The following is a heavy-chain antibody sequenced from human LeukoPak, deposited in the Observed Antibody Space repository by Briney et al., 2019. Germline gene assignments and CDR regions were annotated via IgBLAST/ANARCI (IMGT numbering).Heavy chain of an antibody. CDR1: GFTFSSYA. CDR2: ISGSGGST. CDR3: AKDAGYYGSGSYYNPPYFDY. J-gene: IGHJ4*02. V-gene: IGHV3-23*01. Sequence: GGSLRLSCAASGFTFSSYAMSWVRQAPGRGLEWVSAISGSGGSTYYADSVKGRFTISRDNSKNTLYLQMNSLRAEDTAVYYCAKDAGYYGSGSYYNPPYFDYWGQGTLVTVSS. D-gene: IGHD3-10*01.